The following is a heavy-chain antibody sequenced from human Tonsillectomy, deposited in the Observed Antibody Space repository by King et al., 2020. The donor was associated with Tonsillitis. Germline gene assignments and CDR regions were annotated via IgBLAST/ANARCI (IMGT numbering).Heavy chain of an antibody. V-gene: IGHV4-59*01. D-gene: IGHD6-25*01. CDR1: GGSFRTNY. CDR2: IHSSGST. CDR3: ARDQEYSRGINWFDS. Sequence: VQLQESGPGLVKPSETLSLTCTVSGGSFRTNYWSWIRQPPGNGLEWIGCIHSSGSTAYNSSLKSRITMSIDTSKNQFSLKLSSVTAADTAFYYCARDQEYSRGINWFDSWGQGTLVTVSS. J-gene: IGHJ5*01.